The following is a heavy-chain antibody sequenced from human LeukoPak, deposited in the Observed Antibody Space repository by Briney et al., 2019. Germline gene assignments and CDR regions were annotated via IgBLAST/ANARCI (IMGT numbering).Heavy chain of an antibody. J-gene: IGHJ3*02. CDR3: ARAEYSSSSGAFDI. CDR2: ISYDGSNK. Sequence: PGGSLRLSCAASGFTFSSYAMHWVRQAPGKGLEWVAVISYDGSNKYYADSVKGRFTISRDNSKNTLYLQMNSLRAEDTAVYYCARAEYSSSSGAFDIWGQGTMVTVSS. V-gene: IGHV3-30*04. D-gene: IGHD6-6*01. CDR1: GFTFSSYA.